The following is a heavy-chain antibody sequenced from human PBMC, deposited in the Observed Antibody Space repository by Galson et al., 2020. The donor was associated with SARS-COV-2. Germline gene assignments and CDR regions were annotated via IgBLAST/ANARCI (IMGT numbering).Heavy chain of an antibody. CDR3: AKDPDYYDSSGPSNFDS. CDR2: ISGSGTTT. CDR1: GFTFSSYA. V-gene: IGHV3-23*01. D-gene: IGHD3-22*01. Sequence: GESLKISCAASGFTFSSYAMSWVRQAPGKGLEWVSSISGSGTTTYYADSVKGRFTISRDNSKNTLYLQMNSLRADDTAVYYCAKDPDYYDSSGPSNFDSWGQGTLVTVSS. J-gene: IGHJ4*02.